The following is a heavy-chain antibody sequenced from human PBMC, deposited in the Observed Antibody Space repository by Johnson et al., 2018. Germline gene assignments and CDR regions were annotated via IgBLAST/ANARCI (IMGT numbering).Heavy chain of an antibody. D-gene: IGHD3-10*01. CDR2: ISYDGSNK. CDR1: GFTFSSYA. CDR3: AREGRYGSGSISRGWFDP. Sequence: VQLVQSGGGVVQPGRSLRLSCAASGFTFSSYAMHWVRQAPGKGLEWVAVISYDGSNKYYADSVKGRFTISRDNSKNTLYLQMNRLRAEDTALYYCAREGRYGSGSISRGWFDPWGQGTLVTVSS. J-gene: IGHJ5*02. V-gene: IGHV3-30-3*01.